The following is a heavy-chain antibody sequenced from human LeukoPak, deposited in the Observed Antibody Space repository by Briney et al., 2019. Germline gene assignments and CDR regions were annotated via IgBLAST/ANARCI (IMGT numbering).Heavy chain of an antibody. CDR3: AREKYYYSFDP. CDR1: GGSLNSYY. V-gene: IGHV4-4*07. CDR2: IYSSGIT. J-gene: IGHJ5*02. Sequence: SETLSLTCTVSGGSLNSYYWNWIRQAAGKGLEWIGRIYSSGITNYNPSLKSRVTMSVDRSENQFSLKVRSVTAADTAVYYCAREKYYYSFDPWGLGTLVTVSS. D-gene: IGHD3-10*01.